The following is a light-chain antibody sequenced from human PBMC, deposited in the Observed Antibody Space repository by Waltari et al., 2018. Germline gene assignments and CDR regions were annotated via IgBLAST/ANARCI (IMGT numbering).Light chain of an antibody. Sequence: HSALTQPASVSGSPGQSITISCTGTASDVGGYTLVSWYQQHPGKVPKVIIYDVSIRPSGISSRVSASKSGNTASLTISGLQAEDEADYYCSSYTSSKTYLFGTGTKVSVL. CDR2: DVS. CDR3: SSYTSSKTYL. V-gene: IGLV2-14*03. CDR1: ASDVGGYTL. J-gene: IGLJ1*01.